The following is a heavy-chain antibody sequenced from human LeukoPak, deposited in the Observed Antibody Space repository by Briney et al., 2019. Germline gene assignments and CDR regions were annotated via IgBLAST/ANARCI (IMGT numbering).Heavy chain of an antibody. CDR2: ISSSSSTI. J-gene: IGHJ4*02. CDR1: GFTFSSYS. CDR3: ARDGWGYSYGFFDY. Sequence: GGSLRLSCAASGFTFSSYSMNWVRQAPGKGLEWVSYISSSSSTIYYADSVKGRFTISRDNAKNSLYLQMNSLRAEDTAVYYCARDGWGYSYGFFDYWGQGTLVTVSS. D-gene: IGHD5-18*01. V-gene: IGHV3-48*01.